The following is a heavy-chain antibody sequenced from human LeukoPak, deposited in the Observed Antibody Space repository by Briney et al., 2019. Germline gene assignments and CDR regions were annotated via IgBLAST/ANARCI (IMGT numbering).Heavy chain of an antibody. CDR3: ARVGGTAFRSGYYFFGGFDY. V-gene: IGHV4-34*01. Sequence: SETLSLTCAVYGGSFSGYYWSWIRQPPGKGLEWIGEINHSGSTNYNPSLKSRVTISVDTSKNQFSLKLSFVTAADTAVYYCARVGGTAFRSGYYFFGGFDYWGQGTLVTVSS. CDR1: GGSFSGYY. CDR2: INHSGST. J-gene: IGHJ4*02. D-gene: IGHD3-3*01.